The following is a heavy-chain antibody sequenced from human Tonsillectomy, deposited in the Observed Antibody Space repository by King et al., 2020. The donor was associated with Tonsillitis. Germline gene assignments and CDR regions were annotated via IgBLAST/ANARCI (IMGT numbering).Heavy chain of an antibody. CDR1: GFTFSTYS. Sequence: VQLVESGGGLVHPGGSLRLSCAASGFTFSTYSMNWVRQAPGKGLEWVSYISSSSAIIHYADSVKGRFTISRDNAKTSLYLQMNSLRAEDTAVYFCARDDYSNYLNYFYMDVWGKGATVTVSS. V-gene: IGHV3-48*01. J-gene: IGHJ6*03. D-gene: IGHD4-11*01. CDR3: ARDDYSNYLNYFYMDV. CDR2: ISSSSAII.